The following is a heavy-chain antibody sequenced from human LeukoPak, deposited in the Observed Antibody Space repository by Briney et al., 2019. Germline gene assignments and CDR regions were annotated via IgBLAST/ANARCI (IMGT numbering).Heavy chain of an antibody. J-gene: IGHJ4*02. CDR2: ILYDGSHD. CDR3: AKGGEGGSHRYFEY. V-gene: IGHV3-30*02. Sequence: PGGSLRLSCAASGFTFSSYGMHWVRQATGKGLVWGTFILYDGSHDYYADSVKGRFTSSRDNSKNTLYLQMNSLRPEDTAVYYCAKGGEGGSHRYFEYWGQGTLVTVSS. CDR1: GFTFSSYG. D-gene: IGHD1-26*01.